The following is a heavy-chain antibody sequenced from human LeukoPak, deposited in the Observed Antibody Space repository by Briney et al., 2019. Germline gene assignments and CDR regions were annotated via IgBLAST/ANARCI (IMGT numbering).Heavy chain of an antibody. D-gene: IGHD5-12*01. V-gene: IGHV3-33*01. CDR2: IWYDGSNK. CDR3: ARDPYSGYDSYYFDY. J-gene: IGHJ4*02. Sequence: GRSLRLSCAASGFTFSSYGMHWVRQAPGKGLEWVAVIWYDGSNKYYADSVKGRFTISRDKSKNTLYLQMNSLRAEDTAVYYCARDPYSGYDSYYFDYWGQGTLVTVSS. CDR1: GFTFSSYG.